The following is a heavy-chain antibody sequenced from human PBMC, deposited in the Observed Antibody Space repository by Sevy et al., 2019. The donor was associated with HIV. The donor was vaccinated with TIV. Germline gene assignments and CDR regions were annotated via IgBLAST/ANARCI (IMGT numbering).Heavy chain of an antibody. D-gene: IGHD1-1*01. CDR2: IYYSGST. V-gene: IGHV4-59*13. CDR1: GGSISSYY. Sequence: SETLSLTCTVSGGSISSYYWSWIRQPPGKGLEWIGCIYYSGSTNSNTSLKSRVTISVDTSKNQFSLKLRSVTAADTAGYYCARDRVLYYYYGMDVWGQGTTVTVSS. CDR3: ARDRVLYYYYGMDV. J-gene: IGHJ6*02.